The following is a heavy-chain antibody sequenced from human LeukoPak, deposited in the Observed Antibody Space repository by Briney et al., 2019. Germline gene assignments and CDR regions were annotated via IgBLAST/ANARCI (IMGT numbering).Heavy chain of an antibody. CDR2: IYSGGST. D-gene: IGHD3-22*01. CDR1: GFTVSSNY. CDR3: AREVSPYDSSGSFDY. V-gene: IGHV3-66*02. Sequence: PGGSLRLSCAASGFTVSSNYMSWVRQAPGKGLEWVSVIYSGGSTYYADSVKGRFTISRDNSKNTLYLQMNSLRAEDTAVYYCAREVSPYDSSGSFDYWGQGTLVTVSS. J-gene: IGHJ4*02.